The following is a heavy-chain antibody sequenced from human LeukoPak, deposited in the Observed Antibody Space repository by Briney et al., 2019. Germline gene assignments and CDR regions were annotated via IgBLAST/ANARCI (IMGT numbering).Heavy chain of an antibody. J-gene: IGHJ6*04. CDR1: GFNFNNYA. Sequence: GGSLRLSCAVSGFNFNNYAMTWVRQAPGKGLEWVSAIGGSGVSTFYGDSVKGRFSISRDNAKNSLYLKMNSLRAEDTAVYYCAELGITMIGGVWGKGTTVTISS. CDR3: AELGITMIGGV. CDR2: IGGSGVST. D-gene: IGHD3-10*02. V-gene: IGHV3-23*01.